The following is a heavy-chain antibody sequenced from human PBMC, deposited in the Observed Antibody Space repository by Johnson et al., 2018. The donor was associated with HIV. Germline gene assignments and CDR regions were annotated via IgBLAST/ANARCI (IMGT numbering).Heavy chain of an antibody. J-gene: IGHJ3*02. D-gene: IGHD2-15*01. CDR3: ATPQEGYSAFDI. CDR2: LSGSGGST. Sequence: VQLVESGGGLVQPGGSLRFSCAVSGFTFSSYAMSWVRQAPGKGLEWVSALSGSGGSTYYADSVKGRFTISRDNSKNTLYLQMNSLRAEDTAVYYCATPQEGYSAFDIWGQGTMVTVSS. V-gene: IGHV3-23*04. CDR1: GFTFSSYA.